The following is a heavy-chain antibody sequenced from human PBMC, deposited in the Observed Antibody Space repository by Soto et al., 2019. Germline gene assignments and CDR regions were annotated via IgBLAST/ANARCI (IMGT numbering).Heavy chain of an antibody. CDR3: ARLRPTDYYDSSGYPDY. CDR2: IYPGDSDT. V-gene: IGHV5-51*01. D-gene: IGHD3-22*01. J-gene: IGHJ4*02. CDR1: GYSFTSHW. Sequence: PGESLKISCKGSGYSFTSHWIGWVRQMPGKGLEWMGIIYPGDSDTRYSPSFQGQVTISADKSISTAYLQWSSLKASDTAMYYCARLRPTDYYDSSGYPDYWGQGTLVTVSS.